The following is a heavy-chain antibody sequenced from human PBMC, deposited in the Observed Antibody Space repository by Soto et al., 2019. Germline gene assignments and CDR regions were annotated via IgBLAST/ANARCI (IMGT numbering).Heavy chain of an antibody. CDR2: IYYSGST. Sequence: PSETLSLTCTVSGGSISSGGYYWSWVRQPPGKGLEWIGYIYYSGSTYYNPSLKSRVTISVDTSKNQFSLKLSSVTAADTAVYYCARDPIDSGYGGYGMDVWGQGTTVTVSS. V-gene: IGHV4-30-4*01. CDR3: ARDPIDSGYGGYGMDV. J-gene: IGHJ6*02. D-gene: IGHD5-12*01. CDR1: GGSISSGGYY.